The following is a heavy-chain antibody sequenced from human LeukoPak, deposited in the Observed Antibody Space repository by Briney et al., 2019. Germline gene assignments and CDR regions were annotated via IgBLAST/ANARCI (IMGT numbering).Heavy chain of an antibody. CDR1: GFTVSSNY. V-gene: IGHV3-53*01. Sequence: GGSLRLSCAASGFTVSSNYMSWVRQAPGKGLEWVSIIYTGGSTYYADSVKGRFTISRDNSKNTLYLQMNSLRAEDTAVYYCARGGEGFGKFRENYFDYWGQGTLVTVSS. J-gene: IGHJ4*02. CDR3: ARGGEGFGKFRENYFDY. D-gene: IGHD3-10*01. CDR2: IYTGGST.